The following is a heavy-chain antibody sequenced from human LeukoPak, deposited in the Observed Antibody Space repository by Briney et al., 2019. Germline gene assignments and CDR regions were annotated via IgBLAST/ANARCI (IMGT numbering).Heavy chain of an antibody. Sequence: GGSLRLSCAASGFTFSSYSMNWVRQAPGKGLEWVSYISSSSTIYYADSVKGRFTISRDNAKNSLYLQMNSLGAEDTAAYYCARDRLMIGAFDIWGQGTMVTVSS. CDR3: ARDRLMIGAFDI. CDR1: GFTFSSYS. J-gene: IGHJ3*02. V-gene: IGHV3-48*01. D-gene: IGHD3-22*01. CDR2: ISSSSTI.